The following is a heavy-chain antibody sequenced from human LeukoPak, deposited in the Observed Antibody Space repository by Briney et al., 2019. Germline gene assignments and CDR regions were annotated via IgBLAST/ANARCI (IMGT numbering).Heavy chain of an antibody. J-gene: IGHJ4*02. Sequence: PGGSLRLSCAASGFTFSSYAMSWVRQAPGKGLEWVSAISGSGGSTYYADSVKGRFTISRDNSKNTLYLQMNSLRAEDTAVYYCAKPRGIVVVVAAILGYWGQGTLVTVSS. CDR3: AKPRGIVVVVAAILGY. D-gene: IGHD2-15*01. V-gene: IGHV3-23*01. CDR2: ISGSGGST. CDR1: GFTFSSYA.